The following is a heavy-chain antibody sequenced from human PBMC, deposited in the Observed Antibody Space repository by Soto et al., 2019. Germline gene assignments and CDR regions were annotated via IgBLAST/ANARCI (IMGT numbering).Heavy chain of an antibody. V-gene: IGHV3-21*01. J-gene: IGHJ6*02. CDR3: ARGFRNGFNV. CDR2: ISGPSIYI. Sequence: EVQLVESGGGLVKPGGSLRLSCVASGFTFSGYSINWVRQAPGKGLEWVSYISGPSIYIYYADSVKGRFTISRDNAKSAVYLQTNSLRAEDTAVYYCARGFRNGFNVWGQGTTVSVS. D-gene: IGHD2-8*01. CDR1: GFTFSGYS.